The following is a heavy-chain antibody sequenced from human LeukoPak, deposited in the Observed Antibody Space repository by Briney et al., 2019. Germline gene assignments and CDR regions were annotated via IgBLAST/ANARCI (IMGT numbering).Heavy chain of an antibody. CDR3: ARVSGTIRIWPQPFGDGMAV. V-gene: IGHV3-23*01. D-gene: IGHD3-10*01. CDR2: IRCYCRRT. Sequence: PGGSLRLSCAASRFTFSNYVMSWVRQAPGGGLGFLSAIRCYCRRTYYSDSVKGRFTISRDNSKNTLYLQMNSLRADDTALYYCARVSGTIRIWPQPFGDGMAVWGQGTTVTVAS. J-gene: IGHJ6*02. CDR1: RFTFSNYV.